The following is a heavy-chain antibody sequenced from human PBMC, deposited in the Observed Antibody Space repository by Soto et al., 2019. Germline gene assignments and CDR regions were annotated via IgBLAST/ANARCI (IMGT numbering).Heavy chain of an antibody. CDR2: TYYRSKWYN. CDR3: ARALGQDCSSTSCYAFDI. V-gene: IGHV6-1*01. CDR1: GDSVSSNSAA. Sequence: SQTLSLTCAISGDSVSSNSAAWNWIRQSPSRGLEWLGRTYYRSKWYNDYAVSVKSRITINPDTSKNQFSLQLNSVTPEDTAVYYCARALGQDCSSTSCYAFDIWGQGTMVTVSS. J-gene: IGHJ3*02. D-gene: IGHD2-2*01.